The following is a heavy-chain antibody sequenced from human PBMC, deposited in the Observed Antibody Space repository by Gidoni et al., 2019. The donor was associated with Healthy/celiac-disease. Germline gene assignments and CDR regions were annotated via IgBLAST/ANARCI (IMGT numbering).Heavy chain of an antibody. CDR2: IYYSGST. V-gene: IGHV4-61*01. CDR1: GGSVSSGSYY. D-gene: IGHD6-13*01. CDR3: ARASRSWYYFDY. J-gene: IGHJ4*02. Sequence: QVQLQESGPGLVKPSETLSLTCTVSGGSVSSGSYYWSWIRPPPGKGLEWIGYIYYSGSTNYNPSLKSRVTISVDTSKNQFSLKLSSVTAADTAVYYCARASRSWYYFDYWGQGTLVTVSS.